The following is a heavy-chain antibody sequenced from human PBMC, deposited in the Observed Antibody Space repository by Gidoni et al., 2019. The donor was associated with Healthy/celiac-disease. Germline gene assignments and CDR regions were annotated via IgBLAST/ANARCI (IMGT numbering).Heavy chain of an antibody. CDR2: IIPIFGPA. J-gene: IGHJ6*02. CDR3: ARSSRLRLNYYYYGMDV. CDR1: GGTFSSYA. V-gene: IGHV1-69*01. D-gene: IGHD5-12*01. Sequence: QVQLVQSGAEVKKPGSSVKVSCKASGGTFSSYAISWVRQAPGHGLEWMGGIIPIFGPANYAQKFQGRVTITADESTSTAYMELSSLRSEDTAVYYCARSSRLRLNYYYYGMDVWGQGTTVTVSS.